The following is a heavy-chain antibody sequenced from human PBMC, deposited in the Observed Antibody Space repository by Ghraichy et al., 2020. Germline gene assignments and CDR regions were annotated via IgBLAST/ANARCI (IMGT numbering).Heavy chain of an antibody. CDR2: IKEDGSVK. D-gene: IGHD2-2*01. Sequence: GGSLRLSCAASGFSFNNFWMSWVRQAPGKGLEWVANIKEDGSVKDYVDSVKGRFAISRDSAKSSLYLQMDSLRVDDTAVYYCVPQLGDFDYYYMAVWGQGTTVTVSS. V-gene: IGHV3-7*01. CDR1: GFSFNNFW. CDR3: VPQLGDFDYYYMAV. J-gene: IGHJ6*02.